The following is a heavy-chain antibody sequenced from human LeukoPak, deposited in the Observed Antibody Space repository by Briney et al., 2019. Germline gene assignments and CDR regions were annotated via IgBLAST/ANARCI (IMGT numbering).Heavy chain of an antibody. CDR3: ASPRSGWSRFDY. CDR1: GFTFSGYW. Sequence: GGSLRLSCAASGFTFSGYWMHWVRQAPGKGLVRVSRINSDGSSTSYADSVKGRFTISRDNAKNTLYLQMNSLRAEDTAVYYCASPRSGWSRFDYWGQGTLVTVSS. CDR2: INSDGSST. V-gene: IGHV3-74*01. D-gene: IGHD6-19*01. J-gene: IGHJ4*02.